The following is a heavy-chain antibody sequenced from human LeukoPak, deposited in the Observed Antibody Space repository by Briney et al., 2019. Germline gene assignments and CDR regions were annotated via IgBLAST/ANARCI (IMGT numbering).Heavy chain of an antibody. CDR2: ISYDGSNK. J-gene: IGHJ4*02. CDR3: AKDLGGDQDY. V-gene: IGHV3-30*18. Sequence: GRSLRLSCAASGFTFSSYGMHWVRQAPGKGLEWVAVISYDGSNKYYADSVKGRFTISRDNSKNTLYLQMNSLRAEDTAVCYCAKDLGGDQDYWGQGTLVTVSS. CDR1: GFTFSSYG. D-gene: IGHD2-21*01.